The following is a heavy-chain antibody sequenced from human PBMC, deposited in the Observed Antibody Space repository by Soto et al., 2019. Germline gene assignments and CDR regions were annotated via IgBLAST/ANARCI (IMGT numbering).Heavy chain of an antibody. J-gene: IGHJ5*02. CDR2: IWYDGRNK. CDR3: AKYIAVAPGWLDP. V-gene: IGHV3-33*06. CDR1: GFTFSDYG. D-gene: IGHD6-19*01. Sequence: GGSLRLSCAASGFTFSDYGMHWVRQAPGKGLEWVAGIWYDGRNKYYADSVKGRFTISRDNSKNSVYLQMNSLRAEDTAVYYCAKYIAVAPGWLDPWGQGTVVTVS.